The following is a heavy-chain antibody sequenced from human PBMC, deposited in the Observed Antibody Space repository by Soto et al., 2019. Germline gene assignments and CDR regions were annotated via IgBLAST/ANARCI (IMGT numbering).Heavy chain of an antibody. V-gene: IGHV3-53*01. Sequence: PGGSLRLSCAASGFTVCSNYMSWVRQAPGKGLEWVLVIYSGGSTYYADSVKGRFTISRDNSKNTLYLQMNGLRAEDTAVYYCARDHGSSWLSIDYWGQGTLVTVSS. CDR2: IYSGGST. CDR1: GFTVCSNY. D-gene: IGHD6-13*01. CDR3: ARDHGSSWLSIDY. J-gene: IGHJ4*02.